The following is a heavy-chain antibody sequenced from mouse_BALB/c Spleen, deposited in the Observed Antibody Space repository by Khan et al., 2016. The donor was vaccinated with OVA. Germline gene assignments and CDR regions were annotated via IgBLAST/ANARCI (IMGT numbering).Heavy chain of an antibody. CDR3: ARGYEFFPY. CDR1: GYSFTVYY. D-gene: IGHD2-12*01. J-gene: IGHJ3*01. Sequence: VQLKESGPDLVKPGASVKISCKASGYSFTVYYMTWVKQSHGKSPEWNGRVNPNNGDTNYNQNFKGKAILTVDKSSNTAYMELRSLTSEDSAVFYCARGYEFFPYGGQGTLVTVSA. V-gene: IGHV1-26*01. CDR2: VNPNNGDT.